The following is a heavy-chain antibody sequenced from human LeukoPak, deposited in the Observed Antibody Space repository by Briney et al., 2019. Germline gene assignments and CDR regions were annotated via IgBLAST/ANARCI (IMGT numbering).Heavy chain of an antibody. V-gene: IGHV1-2*02. Sequence: ASVKVSCKASGYTFTGYFMHWVRQAPGQGLEWMGWINPNSGGTNYAQKFQGRVTMTRYTSISTAYMDLSRLRSDDTAVYYCARGGLPVYYYYMDLWGKGTTVTISS. CDR3: ARGGLPVYYYYMDL. CDR2: INPNSGGT. J-gene: IGHJ6*03. CDR1: GYTFTGYF. D-gene: IGHD3-16*01.